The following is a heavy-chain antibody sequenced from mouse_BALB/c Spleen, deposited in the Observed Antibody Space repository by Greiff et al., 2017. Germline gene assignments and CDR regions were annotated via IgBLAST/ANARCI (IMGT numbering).Heavy chain of an antibody. CDR1: GFTFSSYA. Sequence: EVQRVESGGGLVKPGGSLKLSCAASGFTFSSYAMSWVRQTPEKRLEWVASISSGGSTYYPDSVKGRFTISRDNARNILYLQMSSLRSEDTAMYYCARDTTVVAHFDYWGQGTTLTVSS. CDR2: ISSGGST. D-gene: IGHD1-1*01. J-gene: IGHJ2*01. V-gene: IGHV5-6-5*01. CDR3: ARDTTVVAHFDY.